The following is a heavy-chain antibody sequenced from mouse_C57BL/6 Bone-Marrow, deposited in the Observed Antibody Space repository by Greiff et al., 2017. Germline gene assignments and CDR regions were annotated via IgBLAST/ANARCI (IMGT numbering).Heavy chain of an antibody. CDR3: ARDYRGYFDY. CDR2: INPGRGGT. J-gene: IGHJ2*01. D-gene: IGHD2-14*01. V-gene: IGHV1-54*01. CDR1: GYAFTNYL. Sequence: QVHVKQSGAELVRPGTSVKVSCKASGYAFTNYLLEWVKQRPGQGIEWIGVINPGRGGTHYNEKFKGKATLTADKSSSTAYMQLSSLTAEDSAVYYCARDYRGYFDYWGQGTTLTVSS.